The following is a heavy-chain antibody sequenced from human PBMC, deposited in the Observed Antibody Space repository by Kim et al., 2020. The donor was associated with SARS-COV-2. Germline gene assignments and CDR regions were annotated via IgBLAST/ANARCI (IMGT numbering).Heavy chain of an antibody. CDR3: ARYSYGDYVMDYYGMDV. J-gene: IGHJ6*02. V-gene: IGHV4-4*02. D-gene: IGHD4-17*01. Sequence: SETLSLTCAVSGGSISSSNWWSWVRQPPGTGLEWIGEIYHSGSTNYNPSLKSRVTISVDKSKNQFSLKLSSVTAADTAVYYCARYSYGDYVMDYYGMDVWGQGTTVTVSS. CDR1: GGSISSSNW. CDR2: IYHSGST.